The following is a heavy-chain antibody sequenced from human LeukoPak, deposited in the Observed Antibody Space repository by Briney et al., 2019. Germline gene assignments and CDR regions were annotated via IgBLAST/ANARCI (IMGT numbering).Heavy chain of an antibody. D-gene: IGHD4-23*01. CDR3: ARHYGGYSSFDY. J-gene: IGHJ4*02. CDR1: GASISDYY. Sequence: SETLSLTCTVSGASISDYYWSWIRQPPGKGLEWIGYIHYSGSTNYNPSLKSRVTISVDTSKNQFSLKLSSVTATDTAVYYCARHYGGYSSFDYWGQGTLVTVSS. CDR2: IHYSGST. V-gene: IGHV4-59*08.